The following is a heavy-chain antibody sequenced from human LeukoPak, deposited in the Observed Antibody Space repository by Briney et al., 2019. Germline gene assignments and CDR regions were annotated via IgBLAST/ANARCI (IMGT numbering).Heavy chain of an antibody. D-gene: IGHD1-26*01. CDR3: ARLSIIAAATIG. CDR2: INPNSGGT. Sequence: ASVKVSCKASGYTFTGYYMHWVRQAPGQGLEWMGRINPNSGGTNYAQKFQDRVTMTRDTSISTTYMELSRLRSDDTAVYYCARLSIIAAATIGWGQGTLVTVSS. V-gene: IGHV1-2*06. CDR1: GYTFTGYY. J-gene: IGHJ4*02.